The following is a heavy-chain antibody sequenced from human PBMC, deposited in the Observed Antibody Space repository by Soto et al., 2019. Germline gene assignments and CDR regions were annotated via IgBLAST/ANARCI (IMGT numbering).Heavy chain of an antibody. D-gene: IGHD3-9*01. J-gene: IGHJ5*02. CDR1: GDSISSLNYY. Sequence: QVQLQESGPGLVKPSQTLSLTCTVSGDSISSLNYYWSWIRQHPEKGLEWIGYIYYSGSTHYNPSLEXRXTXXGDTSKNQLSLELSSVTAADTAMYYCARGYTSYYVGNWFDPWGQGTLVTVSS. CDR2: IYYSGST. V-gene: IGHV4-31*03. CDR3: ARGYTSYYVGNWFDP.